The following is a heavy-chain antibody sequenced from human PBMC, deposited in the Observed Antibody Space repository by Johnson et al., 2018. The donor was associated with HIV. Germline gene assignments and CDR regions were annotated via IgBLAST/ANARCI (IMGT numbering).Heavy chain of an antibody. CDR2: ISSNGGST. CDR3: ARVGQLARTHAFDI. Sequence: QVQLVESGGGLVQPGGSLRLSCAASGFTFSSYAMHWVRQAPGKGLEYVSAISSNGGSTYYADSVKGRFTISRDNSKNTVYLQMNSLRAEDTAGYYCARVGQLARTHAFDIWGQGTMVTVSS. V-gene: IGHV3-64*04. J-gene: IGHJ3*02. D-gene: IGHD6-13*01. CDR1: GFTFSSYA.